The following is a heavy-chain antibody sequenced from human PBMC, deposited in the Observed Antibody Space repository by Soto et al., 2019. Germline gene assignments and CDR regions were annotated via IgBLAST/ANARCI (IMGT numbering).Heavy chain of an antibody. Sequence: GGSLRLSCTASGFTFSNFAMRWVRQAPGKGLELVSAISGTGGTTYYEDSVKGRFSISRDNSKNTLHLQMNSLRADDTAVYFCAKGRTGYYDSPDAFDLWGQGTMVTVAS. J-gene: IGHJ3*01. CDR1: GFTFSNFA. D-gene: IGHD3-22*01. CDR3: AKGRTGYYDSPDAFDL. CDR2: ISGTGGTT. V-gene: IGHV3-23*01.